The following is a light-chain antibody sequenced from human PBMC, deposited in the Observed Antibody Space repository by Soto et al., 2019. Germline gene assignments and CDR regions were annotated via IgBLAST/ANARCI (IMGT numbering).Light chain of an antibody. CDR3: QHYESHSEA. CDR2: DGT. CDR1: QSVGSW. J-gene: IGKJ1*01. Sequence: DIQLTQSPSTLSASVGDRVSITCWASQSVGSWLAWHQKKPGKAPKLLIFDGTYLESGVPSRFSGSGSGTEFTLTINDLQPDDSATYYSQHYESHSEAFGQRTNVEVK. V-gene: IGKV1-5*01.